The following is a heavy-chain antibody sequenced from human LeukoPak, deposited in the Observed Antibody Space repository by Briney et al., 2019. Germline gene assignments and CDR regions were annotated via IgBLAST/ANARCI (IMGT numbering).Heavy chain of an antibody. CDR2: ISDRGGGT. CDR3: AKEMSVEGTTVTTCAFDY. V-gene: IGHV3-23*01. D-gene: IGHD4-17*01. Sequence: PGGSLRLSCAGTGFTFSSYGMSWVRQAPGKGLEWVSFISDRGGGTYYADSVKGRFTISRDNSKNTLYLQMNSLRTEDTALYYCAKEMSVEGTTVTTCAFDYWGQGTLVTVSS. J-gene: IGHJ4*02. CDR1: GFTFSSYG.